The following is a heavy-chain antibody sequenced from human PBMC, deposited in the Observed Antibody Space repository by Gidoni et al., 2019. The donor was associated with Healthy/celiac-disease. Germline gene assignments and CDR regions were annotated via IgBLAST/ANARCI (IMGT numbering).Heavy chain of an antibody. CDR1: GFTFDDYA. CDR2: ISWNSDII. V-gene: IGHV3-9*01. J-gene: IGHJ2*01. D-gene: IGHD3-22*01. Sequence: EVQLVESGGGLVQPGRSLRLSCAASGFTFDDYAIHWVRQAPGKGLEWVSGISWNSDIIGYADSVKGRFTISRDNAENSLYLQMNSLRSEDTALYYCAKDIRYYDSRGQGFGFDLWGRGTLVTVSS. CDR3: AKDIRYYDSRGQGFGFDL.